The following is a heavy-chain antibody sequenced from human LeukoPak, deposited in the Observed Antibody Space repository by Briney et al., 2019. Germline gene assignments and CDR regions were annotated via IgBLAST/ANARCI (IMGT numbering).Heavy chain of an antibody. CDR3: ARHGYTYGLDY. CDR1: GFTFSGYW. Sequence: GGSLRLSCAASGFTFSGYWMHLVRQAPGKGLVWVSRINTDGSSTSYADSVKGRFTISRDNAKNTLSLQMNSLRAEDTAVYYCARHGYTYGLDYRGQGTLVTVSS. J-gene: IGHJ4*02. D-gene: IGHD5-18*01. CDR2: INTDGSST. V-gene: IGHV3-74*01.